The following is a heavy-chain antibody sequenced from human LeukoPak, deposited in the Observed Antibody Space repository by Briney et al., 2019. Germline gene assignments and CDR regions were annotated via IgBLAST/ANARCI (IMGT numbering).Heavy chain of an antibody. V-gene: IGHV1-46*01. J-gene: IGHJ4*02. CDR1: GYTFTSYY. CDR2: INPSGGST. Sequence: ASVKVSCKASGYTFTSYYMHWVRQAPGQGLEWMGIINPSGGSTSYAQKFQGRVTMTRDTSTSTVYMELSSLRSEDTAVYYCARGLLGSIAAAGSPGYWGQGTLVTVSS. D-gene: IGHD6-13*01. CDR3: ARGLLGSIAAAGSPGY.